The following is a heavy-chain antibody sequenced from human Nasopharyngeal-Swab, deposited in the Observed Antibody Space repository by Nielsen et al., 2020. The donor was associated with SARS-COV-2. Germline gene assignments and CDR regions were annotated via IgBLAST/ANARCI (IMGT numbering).Heavy chain of an antibody. Sequence: GESLKISCAASGFTFSSFGMHWARQAPGKGLEWVAFIAHDASNEYYGDSVKGRFSISRDSSKNTLYLQMDSLRGEDTAVYYCARDAPAHYGAFYWGRGTLVTVSS. J-gene: IGHJ4*02. CDR2: IAHDASNE. V-gene: IGHV3-30*03. CDR1: GFTFSSFG. D-gene: IGHD4-17*01. CDR3: ARDAPAHYGAFY.